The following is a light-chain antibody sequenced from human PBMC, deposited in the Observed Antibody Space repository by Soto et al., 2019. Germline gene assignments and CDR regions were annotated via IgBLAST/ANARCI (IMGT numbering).Light chain of an antibody. Sequence: QSALTQPPSASGCPGQSVTISCTGTSSDVGGYNYVSWYQQHPGKAPKLMIYEVSKRPSGVPDRFSGSKSGNTASLTVSGLQAEDEADYYCSSYAGSILFGGGTQLTV. J-gene: IGLJ7*01. CDR1: SSDVGGYNY. CDR3: SSYAGSIL. CDR2: EVS. V-gene: IGLV2-8*01.